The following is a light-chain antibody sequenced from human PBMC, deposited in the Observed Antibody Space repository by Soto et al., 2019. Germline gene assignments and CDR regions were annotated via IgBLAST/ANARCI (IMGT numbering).Light chain of an antibody. CDR3: LQEYGDSWT. Sequence: QMTQSPSSLSASVGEKIIITCRASRDVGSDVSWYQQKPGQAPKLLIYAASNLYTGVPSRFSGSRSGTEFNLTISSMQPEELASDDCLQEYGDSWTGGQWTQVDIK. CDR1: RDVGSD. V-gene: IGKV1-6*01. J-gene: IGKJ1*01. CDR2: AAS.